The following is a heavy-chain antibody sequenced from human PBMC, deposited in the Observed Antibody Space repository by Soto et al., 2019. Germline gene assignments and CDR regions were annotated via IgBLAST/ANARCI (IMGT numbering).Heavy chain of an antibody. Sequence: EVQLLESGGGLVQPGGSLRLSCAASGFTFSTYAMNWVRQAPGNGLEWVSAISGSGGSINYADSVKCRFTISRDNSKNTLYLQMNSLRDEDTAVYHCVKGYWKGDVWGQGTTVTVSS. CDR2: ISGSGGSI. D-gene: IGHD1-1*01. V-gene: IGHV3-23*01. CDR3: VKGYWKGDV. J-gene: IGHJ6*01. CDR1: GFTFSTYA.